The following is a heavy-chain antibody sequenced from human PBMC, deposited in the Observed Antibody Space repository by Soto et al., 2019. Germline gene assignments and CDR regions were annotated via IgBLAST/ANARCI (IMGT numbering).Heavy chain of an antibody. CDR1: GYTFSSYD. Sequence: QEQLEQSGAEVKKPGASVKVSCKASGYTFSSYDINWVRQATGQGLEWMGWMNTNSGDTGYAQKFQGRVTMTRNTAISTAYTELSGLRSDDTALYYCARVPFITATHGQYYYHFMDVWGKGTTVTFSS. CDR3: ARVPFITATHGQYYYHFMDV. V-gene: IGHV1-8*01. CDR2: MNTNSGDT. J-gene: IGHJ6*03.